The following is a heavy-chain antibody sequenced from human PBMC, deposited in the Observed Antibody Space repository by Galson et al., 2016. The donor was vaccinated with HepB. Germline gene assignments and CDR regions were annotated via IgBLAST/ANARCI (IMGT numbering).Heavy chain of an antibody. CDR2: ITSGGRPR. D-gene: IGHD5-12*01. J-gene: IGHJ4*02. V-gene: IGHV3-48*03. CDR1: GFMFSNYE. CDR3: ARERLSGSWEFDY. Sequence: SLRLSCAASGFMFSNYELNWVRQAPGKGLEWVAFITSGGRPRYYADSVKGRFTVSRDNAENSLYLEMNSLRVEDTGSYYCARERLSGSWEFDYWGQGALVTVSS.